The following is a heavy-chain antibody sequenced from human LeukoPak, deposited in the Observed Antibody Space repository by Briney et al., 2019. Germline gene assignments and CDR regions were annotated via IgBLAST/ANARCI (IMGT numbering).Heavy chain of an antibody. V-gene: IGHV1-24*01. J-gene: IGHJ5*02. D-gene: IGHD3-16*02. CDR3: ASATIIWGSYRSWLDP. Sequence: GASVKVSCKVIGTTLTRLSIHWVRQAPGKGLEWMGGRDPEYGETIYAQDLQGRITMTQDTSTDTAFLELNRLASEDTALYYCASATIIWGSYRSWLDPWGQGSLVTVSS. CDR1: GTTLTRLS. CDR2: RDPEYGET.